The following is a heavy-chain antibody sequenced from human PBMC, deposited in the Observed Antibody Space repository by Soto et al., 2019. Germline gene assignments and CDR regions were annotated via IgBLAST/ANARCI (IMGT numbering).Heavy chain of an antibody. CDR3: AGESRDGFNSPFAS. CDR1: GGSISSGAYY. Sequence: QVQLQESGPGLVKPSQTLSLTCTVSGGSISSGAYYWSWIRQHPGKGLEWIGYIYYSGSTSYNPSHTGRVTISVATAKNQGSRNLSAITATDTAVYYCAGESRDGFNSPFASWGQGTLVTVSS. V-gene: IGHV4-31*03. D-gene: IGHD5-12*01. CDR2: IYYSGST. J-gene: IGHJ4*02.